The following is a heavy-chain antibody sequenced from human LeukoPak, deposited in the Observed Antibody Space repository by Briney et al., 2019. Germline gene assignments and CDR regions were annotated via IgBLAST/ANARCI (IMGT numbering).Heavy chain of an antibody. Sequence: SVKVSCKASGGTFSSYAISWVRQAPGQGLEWMGGIIPIFGTANYAQKFQGRVTITTDESTSTAYMELSSLRSEDTAVYYCARAYYYDSSGHQDAFDIWGQGTMVTVSS. V-gene: IGHV1-69*05. CDR2: IIPIFGTA. D-gene: IGHD3-22*01. CDR1: GGTFSSYA. J-gene: IGHJ3*02. CDR3: ARAYYYDSSGHQDAFDI.